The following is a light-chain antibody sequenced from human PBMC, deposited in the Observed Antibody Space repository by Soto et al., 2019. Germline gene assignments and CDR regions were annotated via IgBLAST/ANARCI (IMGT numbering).Light chain of an antibody. CDR1: QSVGSY. J-gene: IGKJ5*01. Sequence: EIVLTQSPATLSLSPGERATLSCRASQSVGSYLAWYQQKPGQAPRLLIYDASNRATGIPARFSGSGSGTDFTLTISSLEPDDFAVYYCQQRSNWPAITFGQGTRLEIK. CDR2: DAS. CDR3: QQRSNWPAIT. V-gene: IGKV3-11*01.